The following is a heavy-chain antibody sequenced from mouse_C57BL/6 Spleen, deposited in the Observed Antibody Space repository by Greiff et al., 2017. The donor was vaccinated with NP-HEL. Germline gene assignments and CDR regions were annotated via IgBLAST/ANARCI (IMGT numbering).Heavy chain of an antibody. CDR3: ARHYGSSLYYAMDY. Sequence: VKLMESGAELVKPGASVKLSCKASGYTFTSYWMQWVKQRPGQGLEWIGEIDPSDSYTNYNQKFKGKATLTVDTSSSTAYMQLSSLTSEDSAVYYCARHYGSSLYYAMDYWGQGTSVTVSS. D-gene: IGHD1-1*01. CDR2: IDPSDSYT. V-gene: IGHV1-50*01. J-gene: IGHJ4*01. CDR1: GYTFTSYW.